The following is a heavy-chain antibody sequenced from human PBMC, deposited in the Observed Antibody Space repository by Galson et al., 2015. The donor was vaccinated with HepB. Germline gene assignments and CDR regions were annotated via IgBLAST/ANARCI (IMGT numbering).Heavy chain of an antibody. D-gene: IGHD3-9*01. V-gene: IGHV3-48*02. J-gene: IGHJ3*02. CDR2: ISSSSSTI. CDR3: ARDNLVYFDWLYDAFDI. CDR1: GFTFSSYS. Sequence: SLRLSCAASGFTFSSYSMNWVRQAPGKGLEWVSYISSSSSTIYYADSVKGRFTISRDNAKNSLYLQMNSLRDEDTAVYYCARDNLVYFDWLYDAFDIWGQGTMVTVSS.